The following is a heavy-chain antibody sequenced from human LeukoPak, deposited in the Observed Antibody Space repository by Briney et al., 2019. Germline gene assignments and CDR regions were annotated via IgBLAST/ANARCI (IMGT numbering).Heavy chain of an antibody. J-gene: IGHJ4*02. CDR2: ISAYSGNT. V-gene: IGHV1-18*01. CDR3: ARAPQDCTSTSCPLGY. Sequence: ASVKVSCKASGYAFTSYGTTWVRQAPGQGLEWVAWISAYSGNTNYAHQKLQGRVTLTTDTSTSTAYMELRSLRSDDTAVFYCARAPQDCTSTSCPLGYWGQGTLVTVSS. CDR1: GYAFTSYG. D-gene: IGHD2-2*01.